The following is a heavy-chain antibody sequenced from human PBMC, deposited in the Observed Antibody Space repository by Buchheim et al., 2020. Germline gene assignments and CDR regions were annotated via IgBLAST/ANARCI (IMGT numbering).Heavy chain of an antibody. Sequence: EVQLLESGGGLVQPGGSLRLSCAASGFTFSSYAMSWVRQAPGKGLEWVSAISGGGGSTYYADSVKGRFTISRDNSKNTLYLQVNSLRVEDTAVYYCAKEGGSGYSSSWYFDYWGQGAL. CDR3: AKEGGSGYSSSWYFDY. J-gene: IGHJ4*02. CDR2: ISGGGGST. V-gene: IGHV3-23*01. CDR1: GFTFSSYA. D-gene: IGHD6-13*01.